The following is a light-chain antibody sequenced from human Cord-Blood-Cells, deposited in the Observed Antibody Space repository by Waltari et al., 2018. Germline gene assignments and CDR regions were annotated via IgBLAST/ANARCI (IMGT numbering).Light chain of an antibody. J-gene: IGKJ5*01. V-gene: IGKV3-20*01. CDR3: QQYGSSPPIT. Sequence: EIVLTQSPGTLSLSPGERATLSCRASQSVSSSYLAWYQQKPGQPPRLLIYGASSRATGIPDRFSGSGSGKDFTLTISRLEPEDFAVYYCQQYGSSPPITFGQGTRLEIK. CDR1: QSVSSSY. CDR2: GAS.